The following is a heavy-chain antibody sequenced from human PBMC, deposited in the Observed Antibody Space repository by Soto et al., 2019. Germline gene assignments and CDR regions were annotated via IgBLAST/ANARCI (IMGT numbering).Heavy chain of an antibody. J-gene: IGHJ4*02. V-gene: IGHV4-30-4*01. CDR2: THHSGST. CDR1: GGSISSGDYY. D-gene: IGHD2-15*01. Sequence: QVQLQESGPGLVKPSQTLSLTCTVSGGSISSGDYYWSWIRQPPGKGLEWIGYTHHSGSTNYNPSLKSRVTISVDTSKNQFSLKLSSVTAADTAVYYCAGKYCTSGSCSSDYWGQGTLVTVSS. CDR3: AGKYCTSGSCSSDY.